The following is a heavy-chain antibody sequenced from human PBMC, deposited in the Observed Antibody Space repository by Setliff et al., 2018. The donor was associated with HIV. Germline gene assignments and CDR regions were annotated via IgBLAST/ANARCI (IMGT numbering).Heavy chain of an antibody. CDR1: GYSFINYA. J-gene: IGHJ5*02. CDR2: INTQTGSP. CDR3: ARALYGEYGGDLNWLDP. Sequence: ASVKVSCKASGYSFINYAMNWVRQAPGQGLEWMGWINTQTGSPTYAQAFTGRFVFSMDTSVTTAYLQISGLKADDTAVYYCARALYGEYGGDLNWLDPWGQGTLVTAPQ. D-gene: IGHD4-17*01. V-gene: IGHV7-4-1*02.